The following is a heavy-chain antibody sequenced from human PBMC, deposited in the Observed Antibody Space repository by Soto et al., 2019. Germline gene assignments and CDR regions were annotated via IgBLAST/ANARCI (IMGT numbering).Heavy chain of an antibody. Sequence: QVQLVESGGGVVQPGRSLRLSCAASGFIFSSYGMHWVRQAPGKGLEWVAVISYDGSDKYYADSVKGRFTISRDNSKNTLYLQMNSLRAEDTAVYYCAKDLSSYYYYGMDVWGQGTTVTVSS. CDR1: GFIFSSYG. V-gene: IGHV3-30*18. J-gene: IGHJ6*02. CDR3: AKDLSSYYYYGMDV. CDR2: ISYDGSDK.